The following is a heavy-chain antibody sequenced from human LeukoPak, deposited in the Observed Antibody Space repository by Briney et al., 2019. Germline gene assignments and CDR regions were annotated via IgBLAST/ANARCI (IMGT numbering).Heavy chain of an antibody. Sequence: ASVKVSCKASGFIFTSYGISWVRQAPGQGLEWMGWISAYNGNTNYAQKLQGRVTMTTDTSTSTAYMELRSLRSDDTAVYYCARFTYYYDSSGYDHAFDIWGQGTMVTVSS. CDR3: ARFTYYYDSSGYDHAFDI. CDR2: ISAYNGNT. J-gene: IGHJ3*02. V-gene: IGHV1-18*01. CDR1: GFIFTSYG. D-gene: IGHD3-22*01.